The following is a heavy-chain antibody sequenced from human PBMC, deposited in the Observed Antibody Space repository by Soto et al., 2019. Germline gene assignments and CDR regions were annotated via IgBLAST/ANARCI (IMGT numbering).Heavy chain of an antibody. D-gene: IGHD5-18*01. CDR3: ASGYSYGLAYFDY. V-gene: IGHV4-31*03. Sequence: PSETLSLTCTVSGGSISSGGYYWSWIRQHPGKGLEWIGYIYYSGSTYYNPSLKSRVTISVDTSKNQFSLKLSSVTAADTAVYYCASGYSYGLAYFDYWGQGTLVTVSS. J-gene: IGHJ4*02. CDR1: GGSISSGGYY. CDR2: IYYSGST.